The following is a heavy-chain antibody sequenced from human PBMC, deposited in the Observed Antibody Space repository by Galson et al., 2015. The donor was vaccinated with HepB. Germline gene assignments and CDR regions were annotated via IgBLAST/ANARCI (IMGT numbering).Heavy chain of an antibody. J-gene: IGHJ6*02. D-gene: IGHD3/OR15-3a*01. CDR1: GGSISSYY. V-gene: IGHV4-59*01. CDR3: ARGGPSDV. CDR2: IYYSGST. Sequence: QLQLQESGSGLVKPSQTLSLTCTVSGGSISSYYWSWIRQPPGKGLEWIGYIYYSGSTNYNPSLKSRVTISVDTSKNQFSLKLSSVTAADTAVYYCARGGPSDVWGQGTTVTVSS.